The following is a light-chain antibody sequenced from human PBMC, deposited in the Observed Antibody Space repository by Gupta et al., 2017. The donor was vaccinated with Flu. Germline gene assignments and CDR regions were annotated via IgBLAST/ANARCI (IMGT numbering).Light chain of an antibody. CDR1: QDIKND. CDR3: LKYNNYPWT. V-gene: IGKV1-17*01. J-gene: IGKJ1*01. CDR2: TAS. Sequence: DIQVTQSPPSLSASVGDRVTITCRASQDIKNDLGWYQQRPGKAPKRLIHTASSLQSGVPSRFSGSGSGTKFNLKISSLQPEDFATYYGLKYNNYPWTFGQGTKVEIK.